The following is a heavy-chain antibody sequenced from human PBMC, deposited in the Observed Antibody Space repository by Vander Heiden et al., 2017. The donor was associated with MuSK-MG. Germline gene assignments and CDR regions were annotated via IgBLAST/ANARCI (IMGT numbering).Heavy chain of an antibody. CDR2: IRSKAYGGTT. D-gene: IGHD3-3*01. V-gene: IGHV3-49*03. CDR1: GFTFGDYA. J-gene: IGHJ6*02. CDR3: ARSDYDFWSGYFMDV. Sequence: EVQLVESGEVLVQPGRSLRLSCTASGFTFGDYAMSWFRQAPGKGLEWVGLIRSKAYGGTTEHAASVKGRFTISRDDSKSIAYLQMNSLKTEDTALYYCARSDYDFWSGYFMDVWGQGTTVTVSS.